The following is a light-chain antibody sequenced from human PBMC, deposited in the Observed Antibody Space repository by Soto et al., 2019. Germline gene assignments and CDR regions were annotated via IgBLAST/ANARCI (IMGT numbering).Light chain of an antibody. Sequence: QSVLTQPPSVSGAPGQRVTISCTGSSSNIGTGFDVHWFQQLPGTAPNLLIFGNSNRTSGVPDRFSGSTSGTSASLAIPGLQTADEADYYCQSYDSSLSGAVFGGGTKLTVL. CDR3: QSYDSSLSGAV. V-gene: IGLV1-40*01. CDR1: SSNIGTGFD. J-gene: IGLJ3*02. CDR2: GNS.